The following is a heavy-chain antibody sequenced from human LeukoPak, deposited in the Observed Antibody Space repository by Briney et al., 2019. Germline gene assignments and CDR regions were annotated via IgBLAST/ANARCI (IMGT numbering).Heavy chain of an antibody. J-gene: IGHJ4*02. V-gene: IGHV1-18*01. CDR2: ISTYNGNT. D-gene: IGHD6-19*01. CDR1: GYAFSNYG. CDR3: ASGTSYSSGWQY. Sequence: ASVKVSCKASGYAFSNYGISWVRQAPGQGLEWMGWISTYNGNTNYAQRLQGRVTMTTDTSTSTAYMELRSLRSDDTAVYFCASGTSYSSGWQYRGQGTLVTVSS.